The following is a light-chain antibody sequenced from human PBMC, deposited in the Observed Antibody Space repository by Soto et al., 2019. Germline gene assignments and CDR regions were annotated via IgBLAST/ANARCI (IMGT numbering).Light chain of an antibody. V-gene: IGKV1-5*01. CDR2: DAS. CDR3: QQYNGYPWT. Sequence: DIQMTQSPSTLSASVGDRVTITCRASRRISSWLAWYQQQPGKAPKLLVYDASTLQSGVPSRFSGNGSGTEFTSTNSRPQPEDLATYFCQQYNGYPWTFGQGTRVGIK. CDR1: RRISSW. J-gene: IGKJ1*01.